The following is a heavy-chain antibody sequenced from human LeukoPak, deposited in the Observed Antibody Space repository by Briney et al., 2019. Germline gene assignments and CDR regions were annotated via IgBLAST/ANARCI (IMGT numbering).Heavy chain of an antibody. CDR3: ARTITMVRGVISYMDV. J-gene: IGHJ6*03. D-gene: IGHD3-10*01. CDR2: ISYDGSNK. CDR1: GXXFSSYA. V-gene: IGHV3-30*01. Sequence: GGXLRLSXAXXGXXFSSYAXHWVRQAPGKGLEWVAVISYDGSNKYYADSVKGRFTISRDNSKNTLYLQMNSLRAEDTAVYYCARTITMVRGVISYMDVWGKGTTVTVSS.